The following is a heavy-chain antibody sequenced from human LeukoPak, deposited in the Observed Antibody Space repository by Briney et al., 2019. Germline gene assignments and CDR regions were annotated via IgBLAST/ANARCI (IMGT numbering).Heavy chain of an antibody. V-gene: IGHV4-61*08. D-gene: IGHD1-14*01. Sequence: SETLSLTCTVSGGSISSGGYYWSWIRQHPGKGLEWIGYIYTSGSTNYNPSLKSRVTISVDTSKNQFSLKLSSVTAADTAVYYCARHPTRGYYYMDVWGKGTTVTVSS. CDR2: IYTSGST. CDR3: ARHPTRGYYYMDV. J-gene: IGHJ6*03. CDR1: GGSISSGGYY.